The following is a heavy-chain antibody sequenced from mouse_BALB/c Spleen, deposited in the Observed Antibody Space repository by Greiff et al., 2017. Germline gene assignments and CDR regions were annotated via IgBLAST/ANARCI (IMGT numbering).Heavy chain of an antibody. Sequence: EVKLMESGPGLVKPSQSLSLTCTATGYSITSDYAWNWIRQFPGNKLGWLGYISYSGSTSYNPSLKSRSSITRDTSKNQYFLQLNSVTTEDTATYYCARKELGRLAYWGQGTLVTVSA. CDR2: ISYSGST. CDR3: ARKELGRLAY. CDR1: GYSITSDYA. D-gene: IGHD4-1*01. J-gene: IGHJ3*01. V-gene: IGHV3-2*02.